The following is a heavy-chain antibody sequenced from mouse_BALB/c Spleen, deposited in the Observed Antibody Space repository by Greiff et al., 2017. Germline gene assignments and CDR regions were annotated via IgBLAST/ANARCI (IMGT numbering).Heavy chain of an antibody. CDR1: GFTFSSFG. J-gene: IGHJ3*01. V-gene: IGHV5-17*02. CDR3: ARVYYDYAWFAY. Sequence: LMESGGGLVQPGGSRKLSCAASGFTFSSFGMHWVRQAPEKGLEWVAYISSGSSTIYYADTVKGRFTISRDNPKNTLFLQMTSLRSEDTAMYYCARVYYDYAWFAYWGQGTLVTVSA. D-gene: IGHD2-4*01. CDR2: ISSGSSTI.